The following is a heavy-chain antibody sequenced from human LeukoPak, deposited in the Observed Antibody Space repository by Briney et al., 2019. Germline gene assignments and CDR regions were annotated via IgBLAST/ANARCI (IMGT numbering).Heavy chain of an antibody. V-gene: IGHV3-53*01. J-gene: IGHJ4*02. CDR2: IYSGGST. CDR3: ARAPPDTAMVSPSLLFDY. Sequence: GGSLRLSCAASGFTVSSNYMSWVRQAPGKGLEWVSVIYSGGSTYYADSVKGRFTISRDNSTNTLYLQMNSLRAEDTAVYYCARAPPDTAMVSPSLLFDYWGQGTLVTVSS. CDR1: GFTVSSNY. D-gene: IGHD5-18*01.